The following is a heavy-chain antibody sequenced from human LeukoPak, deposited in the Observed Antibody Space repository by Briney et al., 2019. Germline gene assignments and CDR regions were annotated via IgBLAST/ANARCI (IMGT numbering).Heavy chain of an antibody. V-gene: IGHV4-59*01. CDR3: ARVVWGSYRYAFDY. CDR1: GGSISSYY. D-gene: IGHD3-16*02. Sequence: SETLSLTCTVSGGSISSYYWSWIRQPPGKGLEWIGYIYYSGSTNYNPSLKSRVTISVDTSKNQFSLKLSSVTAADTAVYYCARVVWGSYRYAFDYWGQGTLVTVSS. J-gene: IGHJ4*01. CDR2: IYYSGST.